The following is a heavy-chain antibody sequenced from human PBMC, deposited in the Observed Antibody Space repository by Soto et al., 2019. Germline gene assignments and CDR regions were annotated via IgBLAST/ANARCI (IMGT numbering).Heavy chain of an antibody. CDR2: IKQAGSEK. D-gene: IGHD4-17*01. J-gene: IGHJ5*02. V-gene: IGHV3-7*01. Sequence: EVQLVESGGGLVQPGGSLRLSCAASGFTFSSYWMTWVRQAPGKGLELVANIKQAGSEKNYVDSVKGRFNISRDNAKNSLYLQMNSLRSEDTAVYYCARSYGDTWCQGTLVIVSS. CDR3: ARSYGDT. CDR1: GFTFSSYW.